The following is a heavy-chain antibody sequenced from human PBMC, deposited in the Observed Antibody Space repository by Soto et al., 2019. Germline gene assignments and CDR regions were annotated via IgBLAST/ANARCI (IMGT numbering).Heavy chain of an antibody. CDR3: VHSRCGGDCLQSYSSHYYYGMDV. CDR2: IYWDNDK. V-gene: IGHV2-5*02. D-gene: IGHD2-21*02. Sequence: QITLKESGPTLVKPTQTLTLTCTFSGFSLNTGELGVGWIRQPPGKALEWLALIYWDNDKRYSPSLRSRLTITKDTSKNQVVLTMTNMDPVDAATYYCVHSRCGGDCLQSYSSHYYYGMDVWGQGTTVTVS. CDR1: GFSLNTGELG. J-gene: IGHJ6*02.